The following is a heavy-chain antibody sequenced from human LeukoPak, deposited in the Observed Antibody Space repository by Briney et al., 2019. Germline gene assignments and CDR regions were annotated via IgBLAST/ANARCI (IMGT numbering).Heavy chain of an antibody. CDR2: MNPNSGNT. J-gene: IGHJ4*02. D-gene: IGHD4-17*01. CDR1: GYTFTSYD. CDR3: ARAPYGDYPYYFDY. Sequence: ASVKVSCKASGYTFTSYDINWVRQATGQGLEWMGWMNPNSGNTGYAQKFQGRVTMTRNASISTAYMELSSLRSEDTAVYYCARAPYGDYPYYFDYWGQGTLVTVSS. V-gene: IGHV1-8*01.